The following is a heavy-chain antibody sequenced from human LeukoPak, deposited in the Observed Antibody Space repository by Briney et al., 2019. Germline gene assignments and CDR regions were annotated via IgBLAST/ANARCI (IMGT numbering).Heavy chain of an antibody. CDR1: GDSIRSDR. J-gene: IGHJ4*02. D-gene: IGHD6-19*01. Sequence: SETLSLTCAVSGDSIRSDRWNWIRQIPGKGLEWIGYIYHTATTNYNHSFRTRVTMSLDTSNNQFSLRLTSVTAADTAVYYCARTPSRSGWAYYFDYWGQGALVTVSS. V-gene: IGHV4-4*09. CDR3: ARTPSRSGWAYYFDY. CDR2: IYHTATT.